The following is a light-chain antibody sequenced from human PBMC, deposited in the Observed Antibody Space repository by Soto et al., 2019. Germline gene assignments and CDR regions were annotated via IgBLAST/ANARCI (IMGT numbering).Light chain of an antibody. Sequence: DIVMTQSPLSLPVTLGQPASSQGLVYSDGNPYLAWYQQKPGQAPRLLIYGASSRATGIPDRFSGSGSGTDFTLTISRLEPEDFAVYYCQQYGSSASITFGQGTRLEIK. V-gene: IGKV3-20*01. CDR1: YSDGNPY. CDR3: QQYGSSASIT. CDR2: GAS. J-gene: IGKJ5*01.